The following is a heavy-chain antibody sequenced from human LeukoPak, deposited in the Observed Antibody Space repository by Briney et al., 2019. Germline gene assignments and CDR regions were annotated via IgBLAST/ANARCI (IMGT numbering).Heavy chain of an antibody. CDR1: GHTFTGYY. D-gene: IGHD3-10*01. CDR2: INPNSGGT. Sequence: ASVKVSCKASGHTFTGYYMHWVRQAPGQGLEWMGWINPNSGGTNYAQRFQGRVTMTRDTSISTAYMELSRLRSDDTAVYYCARQPYYYGSGSYYKSWFDPWGQGTLVTVSS. V-gene: IGHV1-2*02. CDR3: ARQPYYYGSGSYYKSWFDP. J-gene: IGHJ5*02.